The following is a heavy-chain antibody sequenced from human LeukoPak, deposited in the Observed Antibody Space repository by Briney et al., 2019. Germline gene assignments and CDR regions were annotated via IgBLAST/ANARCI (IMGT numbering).Heavy chain of an antibody. D-gene: IGHD3-22*01. CDR1: GYTFTGKY. V-gene: IGHV1-2*02. CDR3: ARGYYYDSSGYFDLDY. J-gene: IGHJ4*02. CDR2: INPNSGGT. Sequence: ASVKVSCKASGYTFTGKYMHWVRQAPGQGLEWMGWINPNSGGTNYGQKFQGRVTMTRDTSISTAYMELSRLRSDDTAVYYCARGYYYDSSGYFDLDYWGQGTLVTVSS.